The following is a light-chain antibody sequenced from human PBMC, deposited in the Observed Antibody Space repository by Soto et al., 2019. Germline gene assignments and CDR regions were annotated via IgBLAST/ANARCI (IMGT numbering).Light chain of an antibody. V-gene: IGKV3-20*01. J-gene: IGKJ5*01. CDR3: QQYATSPRT. CDR2: GAS. Sequence: EIVLTQSPGTLSLSPGERATLSCRASQSVTNNYLAWHQQKPGQPPRLLIYGASLRATGIPDRFSGSGSGRDSTLTISRLEPEDFAVYYCQQYATSPRTFGQGTRLDMK. CDR1: QSVTNNY.